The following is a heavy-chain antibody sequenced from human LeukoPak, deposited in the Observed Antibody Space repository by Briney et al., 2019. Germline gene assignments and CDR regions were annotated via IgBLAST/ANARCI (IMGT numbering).Heavy chain of an antibody. V-gene: IGHV4-59*10. Sequence: PSETLSLTCAVYGGSFSGYYWSWIRQPAGKGLEWIGRIYTSGSTNYNPSLKSRVTMSVDTSKNQFSLKLSSVTAADTAVYYCARVHYDSSGPDYWGQGTLVTVSS. D-gene: IGHD3-22*01. J-gene: IGHJ4*02. CDR1: GGSFSGYY. CDR3: ARVHYDSSGPDY. CDR2: IYTSGST.